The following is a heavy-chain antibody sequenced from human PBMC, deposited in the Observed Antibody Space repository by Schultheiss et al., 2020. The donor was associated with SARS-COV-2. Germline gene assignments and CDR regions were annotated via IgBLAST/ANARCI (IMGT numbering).Heavy chain of an antibody. CDR2: INHSGST. D-gene: IGHD3-3*01. J-gene: IGHJ6*02. V-gene: IGHV4-39*07. CDR1: GGSVSSGSYY. CDR3: ARTDDYDFWSGPSGNGMDV. Sequence: SQTLSLTCTVSGGSVSSGSYYWSWIRQPPGKGLEWIGEINHSGSTNYNPSLKSRVTISVDTSKNQFSLKLSSVTAADTAVYYCARTDDYDFWSGPSGNGMDVWGQGTTVTVSS.